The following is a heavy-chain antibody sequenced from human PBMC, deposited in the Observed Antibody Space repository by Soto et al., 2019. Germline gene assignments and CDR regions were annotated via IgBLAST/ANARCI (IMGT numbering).Heavy chain of an antibody. D-gene: IGHD6-13*01. CDR3: AREAAETVGDGYWCDP. CDR1: GASFSGSY. CDR2: VYTSGNT. Sequence: SETLSLTCTVSGASFSGSYWSWIPQPAGKGLEGIGRVYTSGNTDYNPSLRSRVTVSVDTSKNQFSLKLRFVTAADTAVYYCAREAAETVGDGYWCDPWGQGTLVTVSS. J-gene: IGHJ5*02. V-gene: IGHV4-4*07.